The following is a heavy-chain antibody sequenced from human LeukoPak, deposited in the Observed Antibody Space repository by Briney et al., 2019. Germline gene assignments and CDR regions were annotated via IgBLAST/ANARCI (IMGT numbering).Heavy chain of an antibody. CDR1: GFTFSSYG. V-gene: IGHV3-30*02. Sequence: GGSLRLSCAASGFTFSSYGMHWVRQAPSKGLEWVAFIRYDGSNKYYADSVKGRFTISRDNSKNTLYLQMNSLRAEDTAVYYCAKDFRARDSGYEFDYWGQGTLVTVSS. J-gene: IGHJ4*02. D-gene: IGHD5-12*01. CDR3: AKDFRARDSGYEFDY. CDR2: IRYDGSNK.